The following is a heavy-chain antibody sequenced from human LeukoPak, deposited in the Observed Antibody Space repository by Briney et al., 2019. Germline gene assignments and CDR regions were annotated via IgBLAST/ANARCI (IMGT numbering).Heavy chain of an antibody. CDR2: SSPYNGGT. CDR3: AREWRDCDGGCVTGHFDF. D-gene: IGHD2-21*01. CDR1: GYTFTSYG. J-gene: IGHJ4*02. Sequence: GASVKVSCKASGYTFTSYGINWVRQAPGQGPEWMGWSSPYNGGTRYAQKFRGRVTMTTDTSTTTAYMELTSLESDDSAVYYCAREWRDCDGGCVTGHFDFWGQGTRVTVSS. V-gene: IGHV1-18*01.